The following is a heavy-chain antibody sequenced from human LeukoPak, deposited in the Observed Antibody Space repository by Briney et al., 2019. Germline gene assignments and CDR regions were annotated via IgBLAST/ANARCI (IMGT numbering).Heavy chain of an antibody. CDR1: GGSFSGYY. Sequence: SDTLSLTCAVYGGSFSGYYWSWIRQPPGKGLEWIGEISHSGSTNYNPSLKSRVTISVDTSKNQFSLKLSSVTAADTAVYYCARSKPDYYYYYMDVWGKGTTVTVSS. V-gene: IGHV4-34*01. J-gene: IGHJ6*03. CDR2: ISHSGST. CDR3: ARSKPDYYYYYMDV. D-gene: IGHD1-14*01.